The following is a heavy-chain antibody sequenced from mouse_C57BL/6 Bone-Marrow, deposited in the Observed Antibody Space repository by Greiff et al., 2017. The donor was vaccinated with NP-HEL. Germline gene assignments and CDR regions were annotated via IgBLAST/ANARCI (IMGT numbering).Heavy chain of an antibody. J-gene: IGHJ2*01. CDR3: ARGVVAPLYFDY. D-gene: IGHD1-1*02. V-gene: IGHV1-64*01. CDR1: GCTFTSYW. CDR2: IHPNSGST. Sequence: VQLQQSGAELVKPGASVKLSCKASGCTFTSYWMHWVKQRPGQGLEWIGMIHPNSGSTNYNEKFKSKATLTVDKSSSTAYMQLSSLTSEDSAVYYCARGVVAPLYFDYWGQGTTLTVSS.